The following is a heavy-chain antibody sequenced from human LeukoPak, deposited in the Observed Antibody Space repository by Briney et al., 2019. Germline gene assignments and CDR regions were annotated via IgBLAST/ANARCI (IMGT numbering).Heavy chain of an antibody. D-gene: IGHD3-22*01. CDR1: GFTFSSYA. V-gene: IGHV3-48*01. J-gene: IGHJ4*02. Sequence: GGSLRLSCAASGFTFSSYAMSWVRQAPGKGLEWVSYISSSSSTIYYADSVKGRFTISRDNAKNSLYLQMNSLRAEDTAVYYCARDYYDSSGQGLNWGQGTLVTVSS. CDR3: ARDYYDSSGQGLN. CDR2: ISSSSSTI.